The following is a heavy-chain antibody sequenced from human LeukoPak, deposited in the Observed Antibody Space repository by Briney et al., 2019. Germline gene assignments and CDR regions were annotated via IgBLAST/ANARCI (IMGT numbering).Heavy chain of an antibody. Sequence: SVKVSCKASGGTFSSYAISWVRQAPGQGLEWMGGIIPIFGTANYAQKFQGRVTITADESTSTAYMELSSLRSEDTAVYYCARAGVVVPAARNYYGMDVWGKGTTVTVSS. CDR1: GGTFSSYA. CDR3: ARAGVVVPAARNYYGMDV. CDR2: IIPIFGTA. J-gene: IGHJ6*04. D-gene: IGHD2-2*01. V-gene: IGHV1-69*13.